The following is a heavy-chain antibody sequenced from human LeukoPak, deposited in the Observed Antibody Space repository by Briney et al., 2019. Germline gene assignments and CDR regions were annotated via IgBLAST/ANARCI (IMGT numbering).Heavy chain of an antibody. V-gene: IGHV3-21*06. CDR1: GFTFSTYT. Sequence: GGSLRHSCAASGFTFSTYTMNWVRQTPGKRPEWVAGISSSSNFRFYADSVKGRFTISRDNAGNSLYLQMSGLRGDDTAVYYCARDLMGCCSGNICYSGLDYWGQGTVVTVSS. CDR2: ISSSSNFR. J-gene: IGHJ4*02. CDR3: ARDLMGCCSGNICYSGLDY. D-gene: IGHD2-15*01.